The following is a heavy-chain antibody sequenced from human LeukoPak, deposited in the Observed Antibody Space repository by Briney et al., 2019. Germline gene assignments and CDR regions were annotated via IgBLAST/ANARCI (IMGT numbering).Heavy chain of an antibody. CDR1: GYTFTSYA. CDR3: ARGYSCSSTSCYDYYYYGMHV. V-gene: IGHV7-4-1*02. J-gene: IGHJ6*02. D-gene: IGHD2-2*01. Sequence: ASVKVSCKASGYTFTSYAMNWVRQAPGQGLEWMGWINTNTGNPTYAQGFTGRFVFSLDTSVSTAYLQISSLKAEDTAVYYCARGYSCSSTSCYDYYYYGMHVWGQGTTVTVSS. CDR2: INTNTGNP.